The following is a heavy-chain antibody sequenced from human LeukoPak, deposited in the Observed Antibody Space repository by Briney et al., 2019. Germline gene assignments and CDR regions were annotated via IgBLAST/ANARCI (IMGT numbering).Heavy chain of an antibody. CDR2: INHSGST. D-gene: IGHD5-24*01. Sequence: SETLSLTCAVYGGSFSGYYWSWIRQPPGKGLEWIGEINHSGSTNYNPSLKSRVTISVDTSKNQFSLKLSSVTAVDTAVYYCARGGRWLQYYFDYWGQGTLVTVSS. CDR3: ARGGRWLQYYFDY. CDR1: GGSFSGYY. J-gene: IGHJ4*02. V-gene: IGHV4-34*01.